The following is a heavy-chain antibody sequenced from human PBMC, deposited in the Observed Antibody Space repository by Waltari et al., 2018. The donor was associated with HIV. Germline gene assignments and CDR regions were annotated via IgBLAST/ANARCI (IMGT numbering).Heavy chain of an antibody. V-gene: IGHV3-23*01. J-gene: IGHJ4*02. CDR3: ANDDRASRGLDD. CDR2: VRDIDST. Sequence: LESGGGLVQPGGSLRLSCAASGFRFSNYAMSWVRQAPGKGLEWVAVVRDIDSTYYVDSVKGRFIISRDDSKDSLYLQMNSLRVEDTAVYYCANDDRASRGLDDWGQGTLVTVSS. CDR1: GFRFSNYA. D-gene: IGHD5-12*01.